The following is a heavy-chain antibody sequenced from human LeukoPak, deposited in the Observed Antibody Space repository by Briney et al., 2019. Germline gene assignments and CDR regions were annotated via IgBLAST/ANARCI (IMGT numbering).Heavy chain of an antibody. CDR2: VYSSGST. Sequence: PSETLSLTCSVSGGSISSYYWSWIRQPPGKGLEWIGYVYSSGSTNYNPSLKSQVTISVDTSKNQFSLKLSSVTAADTAVYYCARGYDYVWGSYRYGFDYWGQGTLVTVSS. CDR1: GGSISSYY. D-gene: IGHD3-16*02. J-gene: IGHJ4*02. CDR3: ARGYDYVWGSYRYGFDY. V-gene: IGHV4-59*01.